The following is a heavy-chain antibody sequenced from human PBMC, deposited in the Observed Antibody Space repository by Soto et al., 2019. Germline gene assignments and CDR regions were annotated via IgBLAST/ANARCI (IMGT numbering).Heavy chain of an antibody. J-gene: IGHJ4*02. Sequence: EVQLLESGGGLVQPGGSLRLSCAASGFTFSSYAMSWVRQAPGKGLECVSAISGSGGSTYYADSVKGRFTISRDNSKNTLYLQMNSLRAEDTAVYYCAKWAGIGYCSGGSCYSVYFDYWGQGTLVTVSS. CDR1: GFTFSSYA. CDR3: AKWAGIGYCSGGSCYSVYFDY. D-gene: IGHD2-15*01. V-gene: IGHV3-23*01. CDR2: ISGSGGST.